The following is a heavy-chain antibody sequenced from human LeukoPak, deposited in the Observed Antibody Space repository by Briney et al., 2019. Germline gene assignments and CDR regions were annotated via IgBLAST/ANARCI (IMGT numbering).Heavy chain of an antibody. CDR3: AREAVAQQWLVNYFDY. CDR1: GFTFSNYN. V-gene: IGHV3-21*01. J-gene: IGHJ4*02. CDR2: ISSGSTYI. Sequence: GGSLRLSCAVSGFTFSNYNFHWVRQAPGKGLEWVSSISSGSTYIYYADSLKGRFTISRDNAKNSLYLQMNSLRPEDTAVYYCAREAVAQQWLVNYFDYWGQGALVAVSS. D-gene: IGHD6-19*01.